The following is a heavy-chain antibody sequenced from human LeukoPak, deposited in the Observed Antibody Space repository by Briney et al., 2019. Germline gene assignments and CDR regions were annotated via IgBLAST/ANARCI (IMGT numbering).Heavy chain of an antibody. CDR3: ARGPPSFYCSGGSCYSGRWYFDY. V-gene: IGHV4-34*01. Sequence: PSETLTLTCAVYGGSFSGYYWSWIRQPPGKGLEWIGEINNGRSTNYNPSLKSRVTISVDTSKNQFSLKLSSVTAADTAVYYCARGPPSFYCSGGSCYSGRWYFDYWGQGTLVTVSS. D-gene: IGHD2-15*01. J-gene: IGHJ4*02. CDR1: GGSFSGYY. CDR2: INNGRST.